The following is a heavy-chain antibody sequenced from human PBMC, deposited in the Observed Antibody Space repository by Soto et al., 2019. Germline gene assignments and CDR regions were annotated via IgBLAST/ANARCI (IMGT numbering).Heavy chain of an antibody. CDR2: IYYSGNT. CDR3: ATSMNSEGMDGFRV. V-gene: IGHV4-39*02. CDR1: GASIYNSDSY. Sequence: QLQLHESGPGLLKPSETLSLTCTVSGASIYNSDSYWGWFRQAPGRGLEWIGSIYYSGNTYYSPSLMSRVTISVDTSRNDFSLKMHSATAPDTAVYYCATSMNSEGMDGFRVWGPGRMVTVSS. J-gene: IGHJ3*01. D-gene: IGHD3-10*01.